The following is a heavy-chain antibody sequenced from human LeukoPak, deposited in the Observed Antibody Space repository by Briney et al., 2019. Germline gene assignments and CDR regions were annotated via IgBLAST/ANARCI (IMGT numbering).Heavy chain of an antibody. Sequence: GGSLRLSCAASGFTFSDYYMSWIRQAPGKGLEWVSYISSSGSTIYYADSVKGRFTISRDNAKNSLYLQMNSLRAEDTAVYYCARTAEEWELLYYYYYMDVWGKGTTVTVSS. V-gene: IGHV3-11*04. D-gene: IGHD1-26*01. CDR2: ISSSGSTI. J-gene: IGHJ6*03. CDR1: GFTFSDYY. CDR3: ARTAEEWELLYYYYYMDV.